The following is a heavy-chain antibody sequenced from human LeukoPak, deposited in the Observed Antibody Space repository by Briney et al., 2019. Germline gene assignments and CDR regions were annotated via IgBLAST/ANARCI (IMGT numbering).Heavy chain of an antibody. D-gene: IGHD5-12*01. V-gene: IGHV5-51*01. CDR2: IYPGDSDT. CDR3: ARLPGIVATIERYFDY. CDR1: GYNFTNYW. Sequence: GESLKISCKGSGYNFTNYWIGWVRQMPGKGLECMGIIYPGDSDTRYSPSFQGQVTISADKSISTAYLQWSSLKASDTAMYYCARLPGIVATIERYFDYWGQGTLVTVSS. J-gene: IGHJ4*02.